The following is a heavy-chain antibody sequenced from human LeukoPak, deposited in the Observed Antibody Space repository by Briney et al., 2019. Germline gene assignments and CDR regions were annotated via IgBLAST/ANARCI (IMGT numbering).Heavy chain of an antibody. CDR1: GGSFSGYY. V-gene: IGHV4-34*01. Sequence: PSQTLSLTCAVYGGSFSGYYWSWIRQPPGKGLEWIGEINHSGSTNYNPSLKSRVTISVDTSKNQFSLKLSSVTAADTAVYYCARGAYSYGFFYFDYWGQGTLVTVSS. D-gene: IGHD5-18*01. J-gene: IGHJ4*02. CDR3: ARGAYSYGFFYFDY. CDR2: INHSGST.